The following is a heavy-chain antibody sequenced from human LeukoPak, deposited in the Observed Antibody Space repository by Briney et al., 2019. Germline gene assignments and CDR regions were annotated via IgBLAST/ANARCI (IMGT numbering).Heavy chain of an antibody. CDR2: ISSSSSSI. J-gene: IGHJ6*04. V-gene: IGHV3-48*04. Sequence: GGSLRLSCAASGFTFGSYTMNWVRQAPGKGLECISAISSSSSSIYYADSVKGRFTISRDNAKNLVYLQMNSLRVEDTAVYYCARDKTSGYQPRGVMDVWGKGSTVAVSS. D-gene: IGHD5-12*01. CDR3: ARDKTSGYQPRGVMDV. CDR1: GFTFGSYT.